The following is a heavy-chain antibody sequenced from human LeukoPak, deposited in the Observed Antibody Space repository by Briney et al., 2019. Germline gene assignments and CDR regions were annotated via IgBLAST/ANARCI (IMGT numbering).Heavy chain of an antibody. CDR2: IKKDGSEK. D-gene: IGHD2-15*01. Sequence: GGSLRLSCTASGFIFSGSWMTWIRQAPGKGLEWVAIIKKDGSEKYYVDSMKGRFTISRDNAKNSLFLQMNSLRAEDTAIYYCTTDTWYSAGHWGQGTLVTVSS. V-gene: IGHV3-7*03. J-gene: IGHJ4*02. CDR1: GFIFSGSW. CDR3: TTDTWYSAGH.